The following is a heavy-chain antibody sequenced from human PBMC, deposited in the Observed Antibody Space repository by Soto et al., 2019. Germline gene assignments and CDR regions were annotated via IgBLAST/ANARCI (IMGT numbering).Heavy chain of an antibody. D-gene: IGHD2-15*01. Sequence: QVHLVESGGGVVQPGRSLRLSCAASAFTFSSYAMHWVRQAPGKGLEWVAVISYDGGSKFYADSVKGRFTISRDNSKNTLYLQMNSLGADDTAVYYRARVDCSGGSCYGVGYFDYWGQGTLVTVSS. J-gene: IGHJ4*02. CDR2: ISYDGGSK. CDR1: AFTFSSYA. V-gene: IGHV3-30-3*01. CDR3: ARVDCSGGSCYGVGYFDY.